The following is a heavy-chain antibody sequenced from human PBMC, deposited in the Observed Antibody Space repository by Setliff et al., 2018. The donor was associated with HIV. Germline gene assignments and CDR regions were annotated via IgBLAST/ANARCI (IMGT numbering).Heavy chain of an antibody. D-gene: IGHD3-22*01. Sequence: GASVKVSCKASGYTFTSFGISWVRQAPGQGLEWMGRISAYNGNTDHAQRLQGRVTMTTDTSTRTAYMELRSLRSDDTAVYYCARGGPGYYDSSGYSDFWGQGTLVTVSS. CDR1: GYTFTSFG. V-gene: IGHV1-18*01. J-gene: IGHJ4*02. CDR3: ARGGPGYYDSSGYSDF. CDR2: ISAYNGNT.